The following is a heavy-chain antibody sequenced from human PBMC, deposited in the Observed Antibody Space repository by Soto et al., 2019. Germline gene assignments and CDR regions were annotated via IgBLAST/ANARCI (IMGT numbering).Heavy chain of an antibody. V-gene: IGHV1-46*01. D-gene: IGHD2-15*01. CDR3: TRSLVVAATYYYNGLAV. CDR2: INPGGAAT. J-gene: IGHJ6*02. CDR1: GYIFTDYY. Sequence: QVQLVQSGAEVKKTGASVKLSCETSGYIFTDYYIHLVRRGPGQGIELMGMINPGGAATNYAQKIQGIVILTRDTSTSTVFLDVSSLRSEDTAVYYCTRSLVVAATYYYNGLAVWCQGTTVTVSS.